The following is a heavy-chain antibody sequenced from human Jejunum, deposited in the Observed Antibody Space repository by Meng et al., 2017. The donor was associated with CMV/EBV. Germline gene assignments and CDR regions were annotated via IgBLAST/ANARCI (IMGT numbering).Heavy chain of an antibody. CDR2: IRGSDDKT. Sequence: SGFNLSSFAMNCVRQAPGKGLEWVSTIRGSDDKTYYSDSVRGRFTISRDNSKNTLYLQMNSLRAEDTAVYYCAKSLVDTAMDLDYWGQGMLVTVSS. CDR1: GFNLSSFA. D-gene: IGHD5-18*01. V-gene: IGHV3-23*01. CDR3: AKSLVDTAMDLDY. J-gene: IGHJ4*02.